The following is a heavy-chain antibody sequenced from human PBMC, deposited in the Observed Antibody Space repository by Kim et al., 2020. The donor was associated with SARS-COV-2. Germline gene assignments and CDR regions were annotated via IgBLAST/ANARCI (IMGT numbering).Heavy chain of an antibody. CDR2: ISYDGSNK. CDR1: GFTFSSYG. D-gene: IGHD3-3*01. V-gene: IGHV3-30*18. CDR3: AKDPGYDFWSDAFDI. J-gene: IGHJ3*02. Sequence: GGSLRLSCAASGFTFSSYGMHWVRQAPGKGLEWVAVISYDGSNKYYADSVKGRFTISRDNSKNTLYLQMNSLRAEDTAVYYCAKDPGYDFWSDAFDIWGQGTMVTVSS.